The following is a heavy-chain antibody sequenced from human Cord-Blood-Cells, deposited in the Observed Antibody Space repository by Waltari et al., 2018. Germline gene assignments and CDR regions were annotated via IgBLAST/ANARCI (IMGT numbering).Heavy chain of an antibody. CDR1: GFTFSSYA. CDR2: ISGSGGST. Sequence: EVQLLESGGGLVQPGGSLRLSCAASGFTFSSYAMSWVRQAPGKGLEWVSAISGSGGSTYYADAVKGRFTIARDDSKNTLYLQMNSLRAEDTAVYYCAKDIRIAANQPLLDYWGQGTLVTVSS. CDR3: AKDIRIAANQPLLDY. V-gene: IGHV3-23*01. J-gene: IGHJ4*02. D-gene: IGHD6-6*01.